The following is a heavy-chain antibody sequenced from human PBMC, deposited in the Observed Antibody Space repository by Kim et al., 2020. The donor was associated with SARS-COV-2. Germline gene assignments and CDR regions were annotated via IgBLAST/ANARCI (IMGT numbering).Heavy chain of an antibody. CDR2: IDPSDSYT. CDR1: GYSFTSYW. D-gene: IGHD3-22*01. CDR3: ARDYYDSSGYYSLYYFDY. V-gene: IGHV5-10-1*01. J-gene: IGHJ4*02. Sequence: GESLKISCKGSGYSFTSYWISWVRQMPGKGLEWMGRIDPSDSYTNYSPSFQGHVTISADKSISTAYLQWSSLKASDTAMYYCARDYYDSSGYYSLYYFDYWGQGTLVTVSS.